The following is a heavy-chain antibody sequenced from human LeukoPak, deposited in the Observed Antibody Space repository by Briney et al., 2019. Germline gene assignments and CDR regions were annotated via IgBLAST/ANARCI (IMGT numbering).Heavy chain of an antibody. CDR3: ARWRGDSIDY. CDR1: GGSFSGYY. J-gene: IGHJ4*02. D-gene: IGHD2-21*02. Sequence: PSETLSLTCAVYGGSFSGYYWSWIRRPPGKGLEWIGEINHSGSTNYNPSLKSRVTISVDTSKNQFSLKLSSVTAADTAVYYCARWRGDSIDYWGQGTLVTVSS. CDR2: INHSGST. V-gene: IGHV4-34*01.